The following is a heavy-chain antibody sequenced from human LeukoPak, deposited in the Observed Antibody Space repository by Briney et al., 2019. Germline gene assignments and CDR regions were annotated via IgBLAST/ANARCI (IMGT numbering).Heavy chain of an antibody. CDR2: ISYDGTNK. D-gene: IGHD3-3*01. CDR3: AKDTGRFLEEGLTDY. V-gene: IGHV3-30-3*01. J-gene: IGHJ4*02. CDR1: GFTFSSYA. Sequence: GGSLRLSCAASGFTFSSYAMHWVRQAPGKGLEWVAVISYDGTNKYYADSVKGRFTISRDNSKNTLYLQMNSLRAEDTAVYYCAKDTGRFLEEGLTDYWGQGTLVTVSS.